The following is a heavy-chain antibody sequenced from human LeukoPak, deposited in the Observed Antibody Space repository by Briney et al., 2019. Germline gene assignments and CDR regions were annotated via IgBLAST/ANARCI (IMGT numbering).Heavy chain of an antibody. CDR1: GFTFSRSW. CDR3: ARVHSDGSGDPIDY. V-gene: IGHV3-7*01. CDR2: IKEDGSEK. Sequence: GGSLRLSCAASGFTFSRSWMSWVRQAPGKGLEWVANIKEDGSEKYFVDSVKGRFTISRDNAKSSLYLQMNSLRAEDTAVYYCARVHSDGSGDPIDYWGQGTLVTVSS. D-gene: IGHD5-24*01. J-gene: IGHJ4*02.